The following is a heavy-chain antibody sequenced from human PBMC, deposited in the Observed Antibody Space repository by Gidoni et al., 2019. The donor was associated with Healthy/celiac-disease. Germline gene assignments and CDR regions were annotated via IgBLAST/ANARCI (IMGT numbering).Heavy chain of an antibody. CDR2: ISYDGSNK. CDR1: GFTFSSYA. J-gene: IGHJ6*02. Sequence: QVQLVESGGGVVQPGRSLRLPWAASGFTFSSYAMHWGRQAPGTGLEWVAVISYDGSNKYYADSVKGRFTISRDNSKNTLYLQMNSLRAEDTAVYYCARAMTTVYYYYYGMDVWGQGTTVTVSS. V-gene: IGHV3-30-3*01. CDR3: ARAMTTVYYYYYGMDV. D-gene: IGHD4-4*01.